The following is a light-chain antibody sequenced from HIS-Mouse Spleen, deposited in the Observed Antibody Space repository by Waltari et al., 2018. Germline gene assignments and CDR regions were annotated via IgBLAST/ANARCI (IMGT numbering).Light chain of an antibody. CDR3: QSADSSGTGWV. CDR1: AFPKQY. V-gene: IGLV3-25*03. Sequence: SYELTQPPSVSVSPGQTARLTCSGDAFPKQYAYWYQQKPGQAPALVIYKDSERPSGIPERFSGSSSGTTVTLTISGVQAEDEADYYCQSADSSGTGWVFGGGTKLTVL. CDR2: KDS. J-gene: IGLJ3*02.